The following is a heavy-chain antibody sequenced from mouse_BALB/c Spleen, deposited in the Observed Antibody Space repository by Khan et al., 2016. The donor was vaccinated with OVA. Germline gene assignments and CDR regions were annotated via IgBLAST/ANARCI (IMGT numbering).Heavy chain of an antibody. D-gene: IGHD4-1*01. CDR3: ASHLTGSFAY. CDR2: INSDGGYT. Sequence: EVEMVEPGGDLVKPGGSLRLSCAASGFTFSAYGMAWVRQAPDKRLEWVATINSDGGYTYYPDTVKGRFTISRNNAENTLSLQMSSLKSEDTAIYYCASHLTGSFAYWGQGTLVTVSA. V-gene: IGHV5-6*01. J-gene: IGHJ3*01. CDR1: GFTFSAYG.